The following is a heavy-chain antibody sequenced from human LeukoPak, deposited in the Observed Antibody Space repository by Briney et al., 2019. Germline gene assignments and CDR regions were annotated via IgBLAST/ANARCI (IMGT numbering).Heavy chain of an antibody. J-gene: IGHJ5*02. CDR3: ARTLFGDQYQLLHNWFDP. CDR1: GYTFTNYA. V-gene: IGHV7-4-1*02. D-gene: IGHD2-2*01. Sequence: ASVKVSCKASGYTFTNYAMNWVRQAPGQGLEWMGWINTDTGNPTYAQGFTRRLVFSLDASASTAYLQISGLKAEDTAVYYCARTLFGDQYQLLHNWFDPWGQGTLVTVSS. CDR2: INTDTGNP.